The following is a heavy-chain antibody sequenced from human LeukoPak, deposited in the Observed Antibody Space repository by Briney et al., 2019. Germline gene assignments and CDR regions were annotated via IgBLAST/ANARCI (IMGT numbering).Heavy chain of an antibody. V-gene: IGHV3-53*01. Sequence: PGGSLRLSCAASGFTVITNDMTWVRRAPGKGLEWVSVLYSDGNTKYSDSVQGRFTISRDNSKNTLYLEMNSLSHDDTAVYYCARGVEPLAANTLAYWGQGTLVTVSS. J-gene: IGHJ4*02. CDR3: ARGVEPLAANTLAY. CDR1: GFTVITND. CDR2: LYSDGNT. D-gene: IGHD1-14*01.